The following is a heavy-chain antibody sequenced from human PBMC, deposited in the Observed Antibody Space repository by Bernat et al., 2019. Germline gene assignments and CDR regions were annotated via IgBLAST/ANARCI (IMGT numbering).Heavy chain of an antibody. CDR2: IKSDGSIT. V-gene: IGHV3-74*01. D-gene: IGHD2-2*01. CDR1: GFTFSSNW. Sequence: VQLVESGGGLVQPGGSLRLSCAASGFTFSSNWMHWVRQAPGKGLVWVSSIKSDGSITTYADSVKGRFTISRDNAKNTLYLQMNSLRAEDTAVYFCASLSCGSRTCSDYWGQGTLVTVSS. J-gene: IGHJ4*02. CDR3: ASLSCGSRTCSDY.